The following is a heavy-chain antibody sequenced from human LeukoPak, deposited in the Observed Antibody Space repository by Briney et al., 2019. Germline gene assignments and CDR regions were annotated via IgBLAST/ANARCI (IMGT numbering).Heavy chain of an antibody. CDR3: ARGVVPAPWFDP. D-gene: IGHD2-2*01. CDR2: IYTSGST. CDR1: GGSISSGSYY. V-gene: IGHV4-61*02. J-gene: IGHJ5*02. Sequence: SETLSLTCLVSGGSISSGSYYWSWIRQPAGKGLEWIGRIYTSGSTNYNPSLKSRVTISVDTSKNQFSLKLSSVTAADTAVYYCARGVVPAPWFDPWGQGTLVTVSS.